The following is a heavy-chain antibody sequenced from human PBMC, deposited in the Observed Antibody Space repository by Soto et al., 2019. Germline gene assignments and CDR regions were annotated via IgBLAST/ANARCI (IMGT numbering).Heavy chain of an antibody. J-gene: IGHJ5*02. V-gene: IGHV4-34*01. CDR2: INHSGST. Sequence: PSETLSLTCAVYGGSFSGYYWSWIRRPPGKGLEWIGEINHSGSTNYNPSLKSRVTISVDTSKNQLSLKLSSVTAADTAVYYCARGEVVVAATRLNWFDPWGQGTLVTVSS. D-gene: IGHD2-15*01. CDR1: GGSFSGYY. CDR3: ARGEVVVAATRLNWFDP.